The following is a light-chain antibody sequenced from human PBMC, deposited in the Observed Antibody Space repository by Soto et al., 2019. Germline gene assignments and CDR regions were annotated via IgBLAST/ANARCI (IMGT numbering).Light chain of an antibody. CDR2: KAS. CDR1: QSISSW. V-gene: IGKV1-5*03. J-gene: IGKJ3*01. Sequence: DIQMTQSPSTLSASVGDRVTITCRASQSISSWLAWYQQKPGKAPKLLTYKASNLESGVPSRFSGSGSGTEFTLTISSLQPDDFATYYCQQYNSYPLTFGPGTKVHIK. CDR3: QQYNSYPLT.